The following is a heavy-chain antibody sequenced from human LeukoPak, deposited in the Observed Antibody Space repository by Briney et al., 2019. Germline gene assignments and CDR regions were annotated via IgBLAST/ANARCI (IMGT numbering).Heavy chain of an antibody. J-gene: IGHJ4*02. CDR3: AVSARVERVWHYFNY. CDR2: ISTSSSYI. V-gene: IGHV3-21*04. CDR1: GFIFSSYS. D-gene: IGHD6-6*01. Sequence: PGGSLRLSCAASGFIFSSYSMSWVRQAPGKGLEWVSSISTSSSYIYYADSVKGRFTISRDNSKNTLFLQMNSLRAEDTAVYYCAVSARVERVWHYFNYWGQGTLVTVSS.